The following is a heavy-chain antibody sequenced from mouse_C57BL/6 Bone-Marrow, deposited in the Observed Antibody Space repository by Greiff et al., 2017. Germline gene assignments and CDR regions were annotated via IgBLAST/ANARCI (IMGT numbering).Heavy chain of an antibody. CDR3: APSPHDYGSSPYAMDY. CDR2: IDPEDGDT. J-gene: IGHJ4*01. D-gene: IGHD1-1*01. CDR1: GFNIKDYY. V-gene: IGHV14-2*01. Sequence: VQLQQSGAELVKPGASVKLSCTASGFNIKDYYMHWVKQRTEQGLEWIGRIDPEDGDTTYAPKFQGKATITADTSSNTAYLQRSSLASEDTAVYYCAPSPHDYGSSPYAMDYWGQGTSVTVSS.